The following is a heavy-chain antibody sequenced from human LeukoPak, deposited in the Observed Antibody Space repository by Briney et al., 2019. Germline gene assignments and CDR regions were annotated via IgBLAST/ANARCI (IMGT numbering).Heavy chain of an antibody. CDR2: ISWNSGSI. CDR3: AKDIRYDSSGYHFDY. V-gene: IGHV3-9*01. J-gene: IGHJ4*02. Sequence: GGSLRLSCAASGFTFDDYAMHWVRQAPEKGLEWVSGISWNSGSIGYADSVKGRFTISRDNAKNSLYLQMNSLRAEDTALYYCAKDIRYDSSGYHFDYWGQGTLVTVSS. D-gene: IGHD3-22*01. CDR1: GFTFDDYA.